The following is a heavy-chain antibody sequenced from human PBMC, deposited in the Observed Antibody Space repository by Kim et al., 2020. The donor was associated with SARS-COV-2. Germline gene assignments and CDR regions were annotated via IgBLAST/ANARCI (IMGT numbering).Heavy chain of an antibody. V-gene: IGHV3-11*06. J-gene: IGHJ6*03. CDR3: ARDQRGPYGDYVPQYYYMDV. Sequence: RVTISRDNAKNSLYLQMNSLRAEDTAVYYCARDQRGPYGDYVPQYYYMDVWGKGTTVTVSS. D-gene: IGHD4-17*01.